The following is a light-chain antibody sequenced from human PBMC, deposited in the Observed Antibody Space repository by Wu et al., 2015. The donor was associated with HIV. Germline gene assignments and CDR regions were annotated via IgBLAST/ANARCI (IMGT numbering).Light chain of an antibody. V-gene: IGKV3-20*01. CDR1: QSVSSNY. J-gene: IGKJ4*01. CDR3: QQYGTSPLT. Sequence: EIVLTQSPGTLPLSPGERATLSCRASQSVSSNYLAWYQQKPGQAPRLLIYGASSRATGIPDRFSGSGSGTDFTLSISRLEPEDFAVYYCQQYGTSPLTFGGGPRWRS. CDR2: GAS.